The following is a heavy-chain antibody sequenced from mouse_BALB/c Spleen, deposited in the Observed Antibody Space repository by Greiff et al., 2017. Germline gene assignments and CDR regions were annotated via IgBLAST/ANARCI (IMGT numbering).Heavy chain of an antibody. CDR1: GYSITSGYY. CDR3: ARGDGWAWFAY. J-gene: IGHJ3*01. V-gene: IGHV3-6*02. D-gene: IGHD2-3*01. Sequence: EVQLQQSGPGLVKPSQSLSLTCSVTGYSITSGYYWNWIRQFPGNKLEWMGYISYDGSNNYNPSLKNRISITRDTSKNQFFLKLNSVTTEDTATYYCARGDGWAWFAYWGQGTLVTVSA. CDR2: ISYDGSN.